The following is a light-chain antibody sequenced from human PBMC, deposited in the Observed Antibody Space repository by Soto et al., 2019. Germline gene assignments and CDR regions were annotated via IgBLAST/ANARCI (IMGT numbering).Light chain of an antibody. CDR3: QQYNNWPFS. CDR2: DVS. Sequence: EIVMTQSPGTLSVSPVERATLSCRAGQGVTTNFAWYQQKSGQSPRLIIYDVSTRATGVPARFSGTGSETDFTLTISGLQSEDSAVYFCQQYNNWPFSFGQGTRLEIK. J-gene: IGKJ5*01. CDR1: QGVTTN. V-gene: IGKV3-15*01.